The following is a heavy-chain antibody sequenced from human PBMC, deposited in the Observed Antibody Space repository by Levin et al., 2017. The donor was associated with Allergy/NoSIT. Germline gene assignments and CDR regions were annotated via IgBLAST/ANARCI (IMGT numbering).Heavy chain of an antibody. Sequence: AASVKVSCKASGYTFTSYGISWVRQAPGQGLEWMGWISAYNGNTNYAQKLQGRVTMTTDTSTSTAYMELRSLRSDDTAVYYCARLYGDHPIATGGFDYWGQGTLVTVSS. CDR2: ISAYNGNT. CDR1: GYTFTSYG. J-gene: IGHJ4*02. CDR3: ARLYGDHPIATGGFDY. D-gene: IGHD4-17*01. V-gene: IGHV1-18*01.